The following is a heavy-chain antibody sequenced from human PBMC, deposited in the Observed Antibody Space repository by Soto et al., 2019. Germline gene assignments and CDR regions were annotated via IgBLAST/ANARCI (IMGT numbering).Heavy chain of an antibody. D-gene: IGHD3-22*01. CDR1: GFTFSNYA. J-gene: IGHJ4*02. V-gene: IGHV3-30-3*01. CDR2: ISSDGTNK. CDR3: ARSPYYYDSHFDY. Sequence: QVQLVESGGGVVQPGRSLRLSCAASGFTFSNYAMHWVRQAPGKGLEWVAVISSDGTNKYYADSVKGRFTISRDNSKNTLYLQMSSLRAEGTAVYYCARSPYYYDSHFDYWGQGTLVTVSS.